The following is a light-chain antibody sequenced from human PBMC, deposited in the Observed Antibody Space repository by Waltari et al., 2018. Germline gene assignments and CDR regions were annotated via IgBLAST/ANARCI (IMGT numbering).Light chain of an antibody. J-gene: IGKJ1*01. Sequence: DIQMTQSPSTLSASVGGRVTITCRASQSITNWLAWYQQKPGKAPKLLIYRASNLESGVPSRFSGSGSGTEFTLTISSLQPDDFATYYCQQYDNYWTFGQGTKVEIK. CDR3: QQYDNYWT. CDR1: QSITNW. V-gene: IGKV1-5*03. CDR2: RAS.